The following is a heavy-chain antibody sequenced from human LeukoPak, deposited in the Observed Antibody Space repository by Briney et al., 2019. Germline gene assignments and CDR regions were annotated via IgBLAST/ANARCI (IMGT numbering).Heavy chain of an antibody. CDR1: GFTFSTYA. CDR2: ISGAGGTT. J-gene: IGHJ4*02. CDR3: AKSTSSYGYRSFDY. D-gene: IGHD5-18*01. Sequence: PGGSLSLSCAASGFTFSTYAMSWVRQAPGKGLEWVSAISGAGGTTYYADFVKGRFTISRDNSKNTLNLQMNSLGADDTAVYYCAKSTSSYGYRSFDYWGQGTLVTVSS. V-gene: IGHV3-23*01.